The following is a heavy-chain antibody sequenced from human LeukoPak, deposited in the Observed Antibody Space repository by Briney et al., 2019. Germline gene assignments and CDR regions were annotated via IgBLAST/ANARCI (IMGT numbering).Heavy chain of an antibody. CDR1: GGTFSSYA. Sequence: SVKVSCKASGGTFSSYAISWVRQAPGQGLEWMGGIIPIFGTANYAQKFQGRVTITTDESTSTAYMELSSLRSEDTAVYYCASHDCSSTSCAMGYWGQGTLVTVSS. CDR3: ASHDCSSTSCAMGY. J-gene: IGHJ4*02. V-gene: IGHV1-69*05. CDR2: IIPIFGTA. D-gene: IGHD2-2*01.